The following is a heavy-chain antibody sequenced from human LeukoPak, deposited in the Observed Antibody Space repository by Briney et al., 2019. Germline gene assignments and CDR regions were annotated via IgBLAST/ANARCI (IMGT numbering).Heavy chain of an antibody. CDR2: ISWDGGST. Sequence: PGGSLRLPCAASGFTFDNYAMHWVRQAPGKGLEWVSLISWDGGSTYYADSVKGRFTISRDNSKNSLYLQMNSLRAEDTALYYCAKGQGHYYYYMDVWGKGTTVTVSS. J-gene: IGHJ6*03. V-gene: IGHV3-43D*03. CDR3: AKGQGHYYYYMDV. CDR1: GFTFDNYA.